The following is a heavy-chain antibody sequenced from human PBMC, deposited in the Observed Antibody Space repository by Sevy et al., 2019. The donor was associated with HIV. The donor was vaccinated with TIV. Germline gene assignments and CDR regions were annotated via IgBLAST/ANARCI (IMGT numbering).Heavy chain of an antibody. V-gene: IGHV3-23*01. CDR1: GFTFSTYA. Sequence: GGSLRLSCAASGFTFSTYAMSWVRQAPGKGLEWVSAISGSGGSTYYADSVKGRFTISRENSKKTLYLQMNSLGAEDTAVYYCAKGDTNYYGMDVWGQGTTVTVSS. J-gene: IGHJ6*02. CDR3: AKGDTNYYGMDV. CDR2: ISGSGGST.